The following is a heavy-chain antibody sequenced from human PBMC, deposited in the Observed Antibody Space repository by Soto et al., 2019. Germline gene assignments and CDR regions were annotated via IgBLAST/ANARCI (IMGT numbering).Heavy chain of an antibody. V-gene: IGHV1-3*01. CDR3: ARLELRGGSWFDP. Sequence: ASVKVSCKASGYTFTRYTMNWVRQAPGQRLEWMGWINPDNGNTKSSQKFQDRVIITRDTSASTAYMELRSLRSDDTAVYYCARLELRGGSWFDPWGQGTLVTVSS. J-gene: IGHJ5*02. CDR1: GYTFTRYT. D-gene: IGHD1-7*01. CDR2: INPDNGNT.